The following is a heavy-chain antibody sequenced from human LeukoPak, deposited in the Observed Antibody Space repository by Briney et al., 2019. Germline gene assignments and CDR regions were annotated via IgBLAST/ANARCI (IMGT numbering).Heavy chain of an antibody. Sequence: ASVKVSCKASGGTFSSYAISWVRQAPGQGLEWMGRIIPILGIANYAQKFQGRVTMTRDTSISTAYMELSRLRSDDTAVYYCARVEDYGDYYFDYWGQGTLVTVSS. CDR3: ARVEDYGDYYFDY. J-gene: IGHJ4*02. CDR2: IIPILGIA. CDR1: GGTFSSYA. V-gene: IGHV1-69*04. D-gene: IGHD4-17*01.